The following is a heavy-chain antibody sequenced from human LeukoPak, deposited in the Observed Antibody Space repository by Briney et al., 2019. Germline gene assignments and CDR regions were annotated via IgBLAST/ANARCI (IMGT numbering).Heavy chain of an antibody. D-gene: IGHD3-3*01. J-gene: IGHJ4*02. V-gene: IGHV3-7*03. CDR1: GFTFSSYW. Sequence: AGGSLRLSCAASGFTFSSYWMSWVRQAPGKGLEWVANIKQDGSEKYYVDSVKGRFTISRDNAKNSLYLQMNSLRAEDTAVYYCARDRGTIFGVARSPRWWSIFDYWGQGTLVTVSS. CDR2: IKQDGSEK. CDR3: ARDRGTIFGVARSPRWWSIFDY.